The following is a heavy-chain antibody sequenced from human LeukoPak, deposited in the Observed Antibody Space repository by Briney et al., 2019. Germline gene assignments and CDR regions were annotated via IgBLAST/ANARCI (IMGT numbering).Heavy chain of an antibody. CDR2: IIPIFGTA. J-gene: IGHJ4*02. D-gene: IGHD1-26*01. CDR1: GGTFSSYA. CDR3: ARDVVGALDY. V-gene: IGHV1-69*05. Sequence: GASVKVSCKASGGTFSSYAISWVRQAPGQGLEWMGGIIPIFGTANYAQKFQGRVTITTDESTSTAYMELSSLRSEDTAVYCCARDVVGALDYWGQGTLVTVSS.